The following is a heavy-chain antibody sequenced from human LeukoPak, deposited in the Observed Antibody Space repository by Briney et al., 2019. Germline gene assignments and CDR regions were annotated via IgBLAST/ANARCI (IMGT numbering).Heavy chain of an antibody. D-gene: IGHD4-17*01. CDR3: ARGDYGDYLTFGY. V-gene: IGHV1-3*01. CDR2: INGGNGKT. CDR1: GYTFISYA. Sequence: ASVKVSCKASGYTFISYAMHWVGQAPGQRLEWMGWINGGNGKTKYSQKFQGRVTLTRDTSASTAYMELSSLRSEDTAVYYCARGDYGDYLTFGYWGQGTLVTVSS. J-gene: IGHJ4*02.